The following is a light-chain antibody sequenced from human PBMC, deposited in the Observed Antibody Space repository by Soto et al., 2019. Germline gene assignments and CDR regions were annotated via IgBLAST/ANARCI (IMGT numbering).Light chain of an antibody. CDR3: LQDYDYPRT. J-gene: IGKJ1*01. Sequence: DIQMTQSPSSLSASVGDRVTITCQASQNINNYLNWYQQKPGRAPKLLIYDASNLEAGVPSRFSGRGSDTDFTLTISSLQPEDFATYYCLQDYDYPRTFGQGTKVDIK. CDR2: DAS. V-gene: IGKV1-33*01. CDR1: QNINNY.